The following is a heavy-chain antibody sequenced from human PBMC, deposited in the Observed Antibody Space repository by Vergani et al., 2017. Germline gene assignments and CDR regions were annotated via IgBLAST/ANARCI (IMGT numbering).Heavy chain of an antibody. J-gene: IGHJ3*02. CDR1: GFTFSSYW. D-gene: IGHD2-2*01. CDR2: INSDGSST. V-gene: IGHV3-74*01. Sequence: EVQLVESGGGLVQPGGSLRLSCAASGFTFSSYWMHWVRQAPGKGLVWVSRINSDGSSTSYADYVKGRFTISRDNAKKTLYLQMNSLRAEDTAVYYCARAHCSSTSCYYWGAFDIWGQGTMVTVSS. CDR3: ARAHCSSTSCYYWGAFDI.